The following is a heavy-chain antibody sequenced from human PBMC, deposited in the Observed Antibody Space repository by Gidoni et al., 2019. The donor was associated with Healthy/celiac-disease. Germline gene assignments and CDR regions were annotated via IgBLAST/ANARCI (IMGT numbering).Heavy chain of an antibody. J-gene: IGHJ3*02. CDR2: INHSGST. CDR3: ARGSGGHRPQWRPLDALDI. CDR1: GGSFSGYY. Sequence: QVQLQQWGAGLLKPSETLSLTCAVYGGSFSGYYWSWIRQPPGKGLEWIGEINHSGSTNYNPALKSRVTISVDTSKNQFSLKLSSVTAADTAVYYCARGSGGHRPQWRPLDALDIWGQGTMVTVSS. V-gene: IGHV4-34*01. D-gene: IGHD6-19*01.